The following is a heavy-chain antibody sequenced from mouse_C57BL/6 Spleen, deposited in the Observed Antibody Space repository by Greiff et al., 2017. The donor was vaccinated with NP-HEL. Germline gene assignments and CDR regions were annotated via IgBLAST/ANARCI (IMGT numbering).Heavy chain of an antibody. CDR3: ARRDRDY. J-gene: IGHJ2*01. V-gene: IGHV5-6*01. CDR2: ISSGGSYT. Sequence: VQLKESGGGLVKPGGSLKLSCAASGFTFSSYGMSWVRQTPDKRLEWVATISSGGSYTYYPDSVKGRFTISRDNAKNTLYLQMSSLKSEDTAMYYCARRDRDYWGQGTTLTVSS. D-gene: IGHD3-3*01. CDR1: GFTFSSYG.